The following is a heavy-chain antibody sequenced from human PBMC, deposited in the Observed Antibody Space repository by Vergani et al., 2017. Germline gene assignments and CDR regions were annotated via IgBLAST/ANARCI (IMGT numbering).Heavy chain of an antibody. CDR3: ARGSSGWSSPFDY. CDR1: GGSISSGSYY. D-gene: IGHD6-19*01. J-gene: IGHJ4*02. Sequence: QVQLQESGPGLVKPSQTLSLTCTVSGGSISSGSYYWSWIRQPAGKGLEWIGYIYYSGSTNYNPSLKSRVTISVDTSKNQFSLKLSSVTAADTAVYYCARGSSGWSSPFDYWGQGTLVTVSS. CDR2: IYYSGST. V-gene: IGHV4-61*10.